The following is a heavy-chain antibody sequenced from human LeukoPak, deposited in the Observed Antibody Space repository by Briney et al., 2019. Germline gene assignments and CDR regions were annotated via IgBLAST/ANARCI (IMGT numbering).Heavy chain of an antibody. J-gene: IGHJ3*02. CDR1: GYTFTSYY. Sequence: ASVKVSCKASGYTFTSYYMHWVRQAPGQGLEWMGLINPSGGSTSYAQKFQGRVTMTRDTSTSTVYMELSSLRSEDTAVYYCAREVQLWLFARRNPDAFDIWGQGTMVTVSS. V-gene: IGHV1-46*01. CDR3: AREVQLWLFARRNPDAFDI. CDR2: INPSGGST. D-gene: IGHD5-18*01.